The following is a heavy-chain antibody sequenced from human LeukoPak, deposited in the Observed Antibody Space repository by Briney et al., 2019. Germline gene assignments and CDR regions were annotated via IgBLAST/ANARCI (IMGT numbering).Heavy chain of an antibody. Sequence: PSETLSLTCTVSGGSISSGDYYWSWIRQPPGKGLEWIGYIYHSGSTYYNPSLKSRVTISVDRSKNQFSLKLSSVTAADTAVYYCARSVFMGWLQLPYYFDYWGQGTLVTVSS. J-gene: IGHJ4*02. D-gene: IGHD5-24*01. V-gene: IGHV4-30-2*01. CDR2: IYHSGST. CDR3: ARSVFMGWLQLPYYFDY. CDR1: GGSISSGDYY.